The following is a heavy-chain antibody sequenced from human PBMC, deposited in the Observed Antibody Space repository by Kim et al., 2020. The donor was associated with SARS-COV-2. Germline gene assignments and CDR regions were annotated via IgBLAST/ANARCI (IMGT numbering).Heavy chain of an antibody. CDR3: ARTVEMATIIDY. D-gene: IGHD5-12*01. V-gene: IGHV1-46*01. J-gene: IGHJ4*02. Sequence: SYEKKFQGRGTMTSDTSTSTVYMELSSLRSEDTAVYYCARTVEMATIIDYWGQGTLVTVSS.